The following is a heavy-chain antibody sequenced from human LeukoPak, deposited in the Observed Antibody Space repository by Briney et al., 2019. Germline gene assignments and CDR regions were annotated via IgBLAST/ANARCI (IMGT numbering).Heavy chain of an antibody. CDR3: AKSSRTEWLRLLSYFDY. D-gene: IGHD5-12*01. J-gene: IGHJ4*02. V-gene: IGHV3-23*01. CDR2: ISGSGGST. CDR1: GFTFSSYA. Sequence: PGGSLRLSCAASGFTFSSYAMNWVRQAPGKGLEWVSGISGSGGSTYYADSVKGRFTISRDNSKNTVYLQMNSLRAGDTAVYYCAKSSRTEWLRLLSYFDYWGQGTLVTVSS.